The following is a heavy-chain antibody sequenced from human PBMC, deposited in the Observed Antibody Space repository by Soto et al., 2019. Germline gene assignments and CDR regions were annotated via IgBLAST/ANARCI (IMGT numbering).Heavy chain of an antibody. Sequence: ASVKVSCKASGYTFTGYYMHWVRQAPGQGLEWMGWINPNSGSTNYAQKFQGRVTMTRDTSISTAYMELSRLRSDDTAVYYCARGAARSPELNYYDGTDVWRQGTTVTGS. V-gene: IGHV1-2*02. J-gene: IGHJ6*02. CDR3: ARGAARSPELNYYDGTDV. CDR2: INPNSGST. CDR1: GYTFTGYY. D-gene: IGHD6-6*01.